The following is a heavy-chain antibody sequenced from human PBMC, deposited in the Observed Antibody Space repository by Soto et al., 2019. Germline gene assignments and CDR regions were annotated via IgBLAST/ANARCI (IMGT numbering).Heavy chain of an antibody. V-gene: IGHV3-15*01. D-gene: IGHD3-9*01. CDR3: TTDRDYDILTGYSRGYYFDY. CDR2: IKSKTDGGTT. J-gene: IGHJ4*02. Sequence: PGGSLRLSCAASGFTFSNAWMSWVRQAPGKGLEWVGRIKSKTDGGTTDYAAPVKGRFTISRDDSKNTLYLQMNSLKTEDTAVYYCTTDRDYDILTGYSRGYYFDYWGQGTLVTVSS. CDR1: GFTFSNAW.